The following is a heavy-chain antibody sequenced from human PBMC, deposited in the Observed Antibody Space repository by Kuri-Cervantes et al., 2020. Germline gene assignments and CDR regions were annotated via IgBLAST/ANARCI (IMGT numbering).Heavy chain of an antibody. CDR3: ARATYYDRSGYYYFDY. D-gene: IGHD3-22*01. Sequence: ESLKISCTVSGGPILNSYWSWIRQPPGKGLEWIGYVYDSGSTNYNPSLESRITISVDTSKNQFSLKLSSVTAADTAVYYCARATYYDRSGYYYFDYWGQGTLVTVSS. V-gene: IGHV4-59*13. J-gene: IGHJ4*02. CDR2: VYDSGST. CDR1: GGPILNSY.